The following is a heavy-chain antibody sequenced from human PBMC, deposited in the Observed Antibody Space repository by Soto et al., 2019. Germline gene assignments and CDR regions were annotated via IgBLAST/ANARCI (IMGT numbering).Heavy chain of an antibody. J-gene: IGHJ6*03. Sequence: SETLSLTCAVYGGSFSGYYWSWIRQPPGKGLEWIGEFNHSGSTNYNPSLKSRITISVDTSKNQFSLKLSSVTAADTAVYYCARQTPTLRTGYYYMDVWGKGTTVTVSS. CDR3: ARQTPTLRTGYYYMDV. CDR1: GGSFSGYY. V-gene: IGHV4-34*01. D-gene: IGHD4-17*01. CDR2: FNHSGST.